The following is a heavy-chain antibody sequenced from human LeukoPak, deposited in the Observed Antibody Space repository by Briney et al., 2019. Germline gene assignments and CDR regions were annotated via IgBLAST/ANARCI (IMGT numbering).Heavy chain of an antibody. CDR3: ARGVGDYGDHVLSPGVYYFDY. Sequence: SETLSLTCTVSGGSVSSGSYYWSWIRQPPGKGLEWIGYIYYSGSTNYNPSLKSRVTISVDTSKNQFSLKLSSVTAADTAVYYCARGVGDYGDHVLSPGVYYFDYWGQGTLVTVSS. J-gene: IGHJ4*02. D-gene: IGHD4-17*01. CDR1: GGSVSSGSYY. V-gene: IGHV4-61*01. CDR2: IYYSGST.